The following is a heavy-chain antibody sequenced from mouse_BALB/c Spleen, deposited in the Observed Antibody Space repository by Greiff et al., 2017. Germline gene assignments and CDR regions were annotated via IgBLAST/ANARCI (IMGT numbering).Heavy chain of an antibody. D-gene: IGHD1-1*01. CDR3: ARYYYGSSYGAMDY. Sequence: VKLMESGAELMKPGASVKISCKATGYTFSSYWIEWVKQRPGHGLEWIGEILPGSGSTNYNEKFKGKATFTADTSSNTAYMQLSSLTSEDSAVYYCARYYYGSSYGAMDYWGQGTTLTVSS. J-gene: IGHJ4*01. CDR2: ILPGSGST. CDR1: GYTFSSYW. V-gene: IGHV1-9*01.